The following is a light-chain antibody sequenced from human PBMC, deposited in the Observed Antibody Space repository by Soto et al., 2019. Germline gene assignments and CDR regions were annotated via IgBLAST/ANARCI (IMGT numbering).Light chain of an antibody. J-gene: IGLJ1*01. V-gene: IGLV2-8*01. CDR2: EVS. Sequence: QSVLAQPPSASGSPGQSVAISCTGTSNDVGGYNYVSWYQQHPGKAPKLIIYEVSKRPSDIPDRFSGSKSGNTASLAVPGLQAEDEADYYCSSYAATNNYVFGTGTKVTVL. CDR3: SSYAATNNYV. CDR1: SNDVGGYNY.